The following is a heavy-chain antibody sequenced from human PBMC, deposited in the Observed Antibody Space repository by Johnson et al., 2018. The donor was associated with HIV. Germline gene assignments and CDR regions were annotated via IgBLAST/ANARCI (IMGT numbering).Heavy chain of an antibody. CDR3: ARDRKNYDILTGYIPDAFDI. Sequence: QVQLVESGGGLVQPGGSLRLSCAASGFTFSSYGMHWVRQAPGKGLEWVAVISYDGSNKYYADSVKGRFTISRDNSKNTLYLQMNSLRAEDTAVYYCARDRKNYDILTGYIPDAFDIWGQGTMVTVSS. D-gene: IGHD3-9*01. V-gene: IGHV3-30*19. CDR1: GFTFSSYG. J-gene: IGHJ3*02. CDR2: ISYDGSNK.